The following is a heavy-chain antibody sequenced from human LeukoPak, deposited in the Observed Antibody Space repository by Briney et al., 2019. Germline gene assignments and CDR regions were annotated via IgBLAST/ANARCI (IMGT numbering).Heavy chain of an antibody. J-gene: IGHJ6*02. V-gene: IGHV3-48*02. CDR2: MSYSGSTI. CDR3: ARLHRGMDV. CDR1: EFTLNNYG. Sequence: GGSLRLSCVASEFTLNNYGVNWVRQAPGKGLEWVSYMSYSGSTIYYADSVKGRFTISRDNAKNSLPLQMNSLSHEDTAVYFCARLHRGMDVWGQGTTVTVSS.